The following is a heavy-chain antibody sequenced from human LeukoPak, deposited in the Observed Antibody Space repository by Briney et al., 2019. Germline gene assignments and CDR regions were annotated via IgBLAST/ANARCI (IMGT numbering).Heavy chain of an antibody. Sequence: GGSLRLSCAASGFIFRSYGMSWVRQAPGKGLEWVSGISGSGGSTYYADSVKGRFTISRDNSKNTLYLQMSSLRAEDTAIYYCPKAGAGRALRYFDWSIWEWGQGTLVTVSS. CDR1: GFIFRSYG. CDR3: PKAGAGRALRYFDWSIWE. D-gene: IGHD3-9*01. CDR2: ISGSGGST. V-gene: IGHV3-23*01. J-gene: IGHJ4*02.